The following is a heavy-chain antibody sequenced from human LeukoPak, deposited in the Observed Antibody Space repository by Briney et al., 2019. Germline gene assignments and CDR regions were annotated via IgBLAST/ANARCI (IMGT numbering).Heavy chain of an antibody. CDR1: GFNFGSNW. CDR2: IKQDGSEK. Sequence: GGSLRLSCAASGFNFGSNWMSWVRQAPGKGLEWVANIKQDGSEKYYVDSVKGRFTISRDNAQNSLYLQMNSLRAEDTAVYYCAREGPSVTPYYWGQGTLVTVSS. CDR3: AREGPSVTPYY. J-gene: IGHJ4*02. D-gene: IGHD4-17*01. V-gene: IGHV3-7*01.